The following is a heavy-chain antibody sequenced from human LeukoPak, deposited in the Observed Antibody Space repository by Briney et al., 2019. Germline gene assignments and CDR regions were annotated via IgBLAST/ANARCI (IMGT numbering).Heavy chain of an antibody. Sequence: GRSLRLSCAASGFTFSSYAMHWVRQAPGKGLEWVAVISYDGSNKYYADSVKGRFTISRDNSKNTLYLQMNSLRAEDTAVYYCARGIAVDYWYFDLWGRGTLVTVSS. J-gene: IGHJ2*01. V-gene: IGHV3-30-3*01. CDR3: ARGIAVDYWYFDL. D-gene: IGHD6-19*01. CDR2: ISYDGSNK. CDR1: GFTFSSYA.